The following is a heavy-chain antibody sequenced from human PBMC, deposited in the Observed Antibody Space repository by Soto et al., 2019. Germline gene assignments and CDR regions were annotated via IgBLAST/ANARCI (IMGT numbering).Heavy chain of an antibody. V-gene: IGHV4-34*01. CDR2: INHSGST. Sequence: QVQLQQLGAGLLKPSETLSLTCPVYGGSFSGYYWTWIRQPPGTGLEWIGEINHSGSTNYNPSLKSRVTISVDTSKNQFSLKLTSVTAADTAVYYCARDKITGLFDYWGQGTLVTVSS. J-gene: IGHJ4*02. CDR1: GGSFSGYY. D-gene: IGHD2-8*02. CDR3: ARDKITGLFDY.